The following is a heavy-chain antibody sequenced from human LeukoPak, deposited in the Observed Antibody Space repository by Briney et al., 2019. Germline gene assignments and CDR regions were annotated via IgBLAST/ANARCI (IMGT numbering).Heavy chain of an antibody. D-gene: IGHD3-22*01. CDR1: GFTFSSYA. J-gene: IGHJ3*02. Sequence: PGGSLRLSCAASGFTFSSYAMSWVRQAPGKGLEWVSAISGSGGSTYYADSVKGRFTISRDNSKNTLYLQMNSLRAEDTAVYYCAKVSRNYYDSSGYYDIWGQGTMVTVSS. CDR2: ISGSGGST. CDR3: AKVSRNYYDSSGYYDI. V-gene: IGHV3-23*01.